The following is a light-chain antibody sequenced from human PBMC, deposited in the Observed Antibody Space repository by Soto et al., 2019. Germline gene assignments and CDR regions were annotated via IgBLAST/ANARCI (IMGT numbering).Light chain of an antibody. Sequence: QSVLTQPPSASGTPGQRVTISCSGSSSNIESNSVNWYQQLPGTAPKLLIYNNDQRPSGVPDRLSGSKSGTSASLAISGLQSEDEADYFCASWDDSLNAVVFGGGTQLTVL. J-gene: IGLJ2*01. CDR3: ASWDDSLNAVV. CDR1: SSNIESNS. CDR2: NND. V-gene: IGLV1-44*01.